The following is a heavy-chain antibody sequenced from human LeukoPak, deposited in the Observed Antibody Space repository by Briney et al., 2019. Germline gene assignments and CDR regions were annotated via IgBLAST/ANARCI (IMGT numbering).Heavy chain of an antibody. CDR1: GLTFSSYW. J-gene: IGHJ4*02. Sequence: GGSLRLSCAASGLTFSSYWMHWVRQAPGKGLVWVSRINTDGSSTTYADSVKGRFTISRDNAKNTLYLQMNSLRAEDTAVYYCAKAGSGSSGYFDYWGQGTLVTVSS. V-gene: IGHV3-74*01. CDR2: INTDGSST. CDR3: AKAGSGSSGYFDY. D-gene: IGHD1-26*01.